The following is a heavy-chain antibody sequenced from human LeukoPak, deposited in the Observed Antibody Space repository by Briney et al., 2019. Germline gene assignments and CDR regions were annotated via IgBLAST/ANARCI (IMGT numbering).Heavy chain of an antibody. Sequence: SVEVSCKASGGTFSSYAISWVRQAPGQGLEWMGRIIPILGIANYAQKFQGRVTITADKSTSTAYMELSSLRSEDTAVYYCASQYGSGSYDDYWGQGTLVTVSS. CDR3: ASQYGSGSYDDY. D-gene: IGHD3-10*01. J-gene: IGHJ4*02. CDR1: GGTFSSYA. CDR2: IIPILGIA. V-gene: IGHV1-69*04.